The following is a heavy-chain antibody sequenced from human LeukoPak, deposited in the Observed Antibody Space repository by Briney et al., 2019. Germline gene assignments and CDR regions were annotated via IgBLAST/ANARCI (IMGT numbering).Heavy chain of an antibody. CDR3: ARHSRIAARLSGDY. Sequence: PGRSLRLSCAASGFTFSSYAMHWVRQAPGKGLEWVAVISYDGSNKYYADSVKGRFTISRDNSKNTLYLQMNSLRAEDTAVYCCARHSRIAARLSGDYWGQGTLVTVPS. CDR2: ISYDGSNK. CDR1: GFTFSSYA. D-gene: IGHD6-6*01. V-gene: IGHV3-30-3*01. J-gene: IGHJ4*02.